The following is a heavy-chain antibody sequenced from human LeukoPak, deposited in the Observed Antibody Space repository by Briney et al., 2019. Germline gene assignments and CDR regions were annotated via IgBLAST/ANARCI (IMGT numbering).Heavy chain of an antibody. CDR1: GFAFSTYW. V-gene: IGHV3-7*03. CDR2: IKGDGSYT. J-gene: IGHJ6*02. Sequence: GGSLRLSCTASGFAFSTYWMNWVRQAPGKGLEWVGYIKGDGSYTNYVASVKGRFTISRDNAKNSLYLQMNSLRAEDTAVYYCAKDPGGSGRYYYGMDVWGQGTTVTVSS. D-gene: IGHD6-19*01. CDR3: AKDPGGSGRYYYGMDV.